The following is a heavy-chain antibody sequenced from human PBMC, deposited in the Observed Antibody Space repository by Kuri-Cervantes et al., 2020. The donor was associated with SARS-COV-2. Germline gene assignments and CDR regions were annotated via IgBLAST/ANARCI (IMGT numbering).Heavy chain of an antibody. J-gene: IGHJ3*02. CDR1: GGSISSHY. CDR3: ARAYYDSSGYYPMGAFDI. CDR2: IYYSGST. D-gene: IGHD3-22*01. V-gene: IGHV4-59*08. Sequence: ESLKISCTVSGGSISSHYWSWIRQPPGKGLEWIGYIYYSGSTNYNPSLKSRVTISVDTSKNQFSLKLSSVTAADTAVYYCARAYYDSSGYYPMGAFDIWGQGTMVTVSS.